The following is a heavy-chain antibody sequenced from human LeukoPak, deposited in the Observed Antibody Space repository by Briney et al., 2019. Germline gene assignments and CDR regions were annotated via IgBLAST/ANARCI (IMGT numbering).Heavy chain of an antibody. V-gene: IGHV3-23*01. Sequence: GGSLRLSCAASGFTFSSYGMSWVRQAPGKGLEWVSAISGSGGSTYYADSVKGRFTISRDNSKNTLYLQMNSLRAEDTAVYYCAKAPYYYDSSGYPLDYWGQGTLVTVSS. CDR3: AKAPYYYDSSGYPLDY. CDR2: ISGSGGST. J-gene: IGHJ4*02. D-gene: IGHD3-22*01. CDR1: GFTFSSYG.